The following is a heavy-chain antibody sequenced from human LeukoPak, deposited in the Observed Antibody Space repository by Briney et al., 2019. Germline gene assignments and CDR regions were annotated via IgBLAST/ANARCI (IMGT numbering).Heavy chain of an antibody. Sequence: GGSLRLSCAAPGIVFSNTAMNWARQSLGRGLEWVSAISGGGERTFYADSVKGRFTISRDNSKNMVYLQMNSLRADDTAIYYCGKDGGQYSSGPEFDPRGQGALVTVSS. D-gene: IGHD6-19*01. CDR2: ISGGGERT. J-gene: IGHJ5*02. CDR3: GKDGGQYSSGPEFDP. CDR1: GIVFSNTA. V-gene: IGHV3-23*01.